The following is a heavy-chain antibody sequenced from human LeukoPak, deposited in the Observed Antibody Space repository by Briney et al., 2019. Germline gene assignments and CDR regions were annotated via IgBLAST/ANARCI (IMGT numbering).Heavy chain of an antibody. CDR2: ISAYNGNT. Sequence: ASVKVSCKASGYTFTSYGISWVRQAPGQGLEWMGWISAYNGNTNYAQKLQGRVTMTTDTSTSTAYMELRSLRSDDTAVYYCARDSIFGVASHYYYGMDVWGQRTTVTVSS. CDR1: GYTFTSYG. CDR3: ARDSIFGVASHYYYGMDV. V-gene: IGHV1-18*01. D-gene: IGHD3-3*01. J-gene: IGHJ6*02.